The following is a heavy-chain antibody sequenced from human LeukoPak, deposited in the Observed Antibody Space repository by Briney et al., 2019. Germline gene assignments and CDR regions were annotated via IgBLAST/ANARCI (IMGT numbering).Heavy chain of an antibody. CDR1: GFTFSSYA. D-gene: IGHD3-10*02. CDR2: ISASGGST. V-gene: IGHV3-23*01. J-gene: IGHJ4*02. Sequence: SGGSLRLSCAASGFTFSSYAMSWVRQAPGKGLEWVSGISASGGSTYYADSVKGRFTISRDNSKSTLYLQMNSLRAEDTAVYYCAKDAPGYCDVDYFDYWGQGTLVTVSS. CDR3: AKDAPGYCDVDYFDY.